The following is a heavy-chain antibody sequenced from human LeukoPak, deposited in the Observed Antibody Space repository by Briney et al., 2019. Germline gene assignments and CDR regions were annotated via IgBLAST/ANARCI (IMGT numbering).Heavy chain of an antibody. CDR1: GFTFSSYS. CDR3: ASASALYGDYELDY. D-gene: IGHD4-17*01. J-gene: IGHJ4*02. CDR2: ISSSSSYI. Sequence: GGSLRLSCAASGFTFSSYSMNWVRQAPGKGLEWVSSISSSSSYIYYADSVKGRFTISRDNAKNSLYLQMNSLRAEDTAVYYCASASALYGDYELDYWGQGTLVTVSS. V-gene: IGHV3-21*01.